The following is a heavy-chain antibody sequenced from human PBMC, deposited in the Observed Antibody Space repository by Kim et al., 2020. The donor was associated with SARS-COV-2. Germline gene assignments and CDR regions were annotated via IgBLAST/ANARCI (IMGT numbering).Heavy chain of an antibody. CDR1: GGSFSGYY. V-gene: IGHV4-34*01. Sequence: SETLSLTCAVYGGSFSGYYWSWIRQPPGKGLEWIGEINHSGSTNYNPSLKSRVTISVDTSKNQFSLKLSSVTAADTAVYYCARGPQAAAYNYWGQGTLVTVSS. J-gene: IGHJ4*02. D-gene: IGHD6-13*01. CDR3: ARGPQAAAYNY. CDR2: INHSGST.